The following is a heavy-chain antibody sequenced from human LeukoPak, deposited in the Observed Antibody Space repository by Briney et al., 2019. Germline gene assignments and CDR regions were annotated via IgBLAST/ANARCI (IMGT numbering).Heavy chain of an antibody. CDR1: GFTFNSYT. V-gene: IGHV3-23*01. Sequence: PGGSLRLSCAASGFTFNSYTMSWFRQAPGKGLELVSAVSGSGGSTFYADSVKGRFTISRDNSKNTPSLPMISLRADDPAVSHCAKPQETYGLVPFDYWGQGTLVTVSS. D-gene: IGHD3/OR15-3a*01. CDR2: VSGSGGST. J-gene: IGHJ4*02. CDR3: AKPQETYGLVPFDY.